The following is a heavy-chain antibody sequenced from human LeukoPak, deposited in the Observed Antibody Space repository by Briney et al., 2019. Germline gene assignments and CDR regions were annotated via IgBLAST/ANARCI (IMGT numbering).Heavy chain of an antibody. CDR3: ARLQYTNPDY. D-gene: IGHD1-1*01. CDR1: GGSISSSSYY. CDR2: IYYSGST. J-gene: IGHJ4*02. Sequence: SQTLSLTCTVSGGSISSSSYYWSWIRQPPGKGLEWIGSIYYSGSTYYNPSLKSRVTISVDTSKNQFSLKLSSVTAADTAVYYCARLQYTNPDYWGQGTLVTVSS. V-gene: IGHV4-39*01.